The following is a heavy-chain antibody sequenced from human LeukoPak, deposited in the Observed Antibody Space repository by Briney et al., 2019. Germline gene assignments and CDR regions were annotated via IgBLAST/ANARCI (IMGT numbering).Heavy chain of an antibody. D-gene: IGHD6-19*01. Sequence: PGGSLRLSCAASGFSFRSYAMSWVRQAPGKGLEWVSTISGSGVSSYYADSVKGRFTISRDNSKNTLYLQMNSLRAEDTAVYYCAKIAVAGYSPNYYYFDYWGQGTLVTVSS. CDR1: GFSFRSYA. J-gene: IGHJ4*02. V-gene: IGHV3-23*01. CDR2: ISGSGVSS. CDR3: AKIAVAGYSPNYYYFDY.